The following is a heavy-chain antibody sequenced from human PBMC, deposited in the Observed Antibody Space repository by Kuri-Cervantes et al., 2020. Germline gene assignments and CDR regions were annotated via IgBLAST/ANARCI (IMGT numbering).Heavy chain of an antibody. V-gene: IGHV4-61*10. CDR1: GGSISSGSYY. CDR3: ASITPPIPMDDAFDI. CDR2: IYYSGST. J-gene: IGHJ3*02. Sequence: SETLSLTCTVSGGSISSGSYYWSWIRQPAGKGLEWIGYIYYSGSTNYNPSLKSRVTISVDTSKNQFSLKLSSVTAADTAVYYCASITPPIPMDDAFDIWGQGTMVTVSS. D-gene: IGHD3-10*01.